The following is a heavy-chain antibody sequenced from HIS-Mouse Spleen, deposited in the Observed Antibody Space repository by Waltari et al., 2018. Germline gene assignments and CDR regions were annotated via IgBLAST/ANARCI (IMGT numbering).Heavy chain of an antibody. D-gene: IGHD6-6*01. CDR2: ISYDGSNK. Sequence: PGKGLEWVAVISYDGSNKYHADSVKGRFTISRDNSKNTLYLQMNSLGAEDTAVYYCAKGEGSSSVDYWGQGTLVTVSS. CDR3: AKGEGSSSVDY. V-gene: IGHV3-30*18. J-gene: IGHJ4*02.